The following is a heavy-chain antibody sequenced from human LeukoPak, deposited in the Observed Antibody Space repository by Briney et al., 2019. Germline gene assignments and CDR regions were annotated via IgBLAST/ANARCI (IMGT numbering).Heavy chain of an antibody. CDR1: GFTFSSYS. V-gene: IGHV3-48*01. Sequence: GGSLRLSCAASGFTFSSYSMNWVRQAPGKALEWVSYISSSSSTIYYGDSVKGRFTISRDNAKSSLYLQMNSLRAEDTAVYYCARDHHRRLYDSQARDTFDIWGQGTMVTVSS. J-gene: IGHJ3*02. D-gene: IGHD3-22*01. CDR2: ISSSSSTI. CDR3: ARDHHRRLYDSQARDTFDI.